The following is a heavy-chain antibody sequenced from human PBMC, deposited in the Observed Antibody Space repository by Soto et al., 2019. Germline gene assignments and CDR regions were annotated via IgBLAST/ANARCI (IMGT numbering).Heavy chain of an antibody. V-gene: IGHV4-31*03. CDR3: VRGVLS. Sequence: QVQLQESGPGLVKASQTLSLTCNVSGGSISSGGYYWTRIRQHPGKGLEWIGNIHHSGSTFYNPSLKSRVSISVDTSKNQFSLKLSSVTAAYTAVYFCVRGVLSWGQGTLVTVSS. D-gene: IGHD3-10*01. CDR1: GGSISSGGYY. J-gene: IGHJ1*01. CDR2: IHHSGST.